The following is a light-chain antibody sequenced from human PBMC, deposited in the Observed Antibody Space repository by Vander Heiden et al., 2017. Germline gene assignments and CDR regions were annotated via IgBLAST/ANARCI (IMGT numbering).Light chain of an antibody. J-gene: IGKJ2*01. Sequence: DIQMTQSPSSLSAFVGDRITITCRASQSITKYLNWYQQKPGRAPKLLIYATSNLQSGVPPRFSGSGSGTDFSLTVSSLQPEDFATYFCQQSYSTPYTFGQGTKLEIK. CDR2: ATS. CDR1: QSITKY. V-gene: IGKV1-39*01. CDR3: QQSYSTPYT.